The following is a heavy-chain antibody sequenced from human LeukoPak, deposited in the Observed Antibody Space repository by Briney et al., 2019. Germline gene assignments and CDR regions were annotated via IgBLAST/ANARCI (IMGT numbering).Heavy chain of an antibody. CDR1: GFTFSSYG. Sequence: GGSLRLSCAASGFTFSSYGMHWVRQAPGKGLEWVAFIRYDGSNKYYADSVKDRFTISRDNSKNTLYLQMNSLRAEDTAAYYCANDGYGDYVIDYWGQGTLVTVSS. CDR2: IRYDGSNK. V-gene: IGHV3-30*02. CDR3: ANDGYGDYVIDY. J-gene: IGHJ4*02. D-gene: IGHD4-17*01.